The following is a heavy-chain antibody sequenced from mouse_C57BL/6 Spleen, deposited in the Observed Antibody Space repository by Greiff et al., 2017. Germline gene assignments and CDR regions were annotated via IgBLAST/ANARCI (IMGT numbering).Heavy chain of an antibody. J-gene: IGHJ3*01. CDR2: IYPGSGST. Sequence: QVQLQQPGAELVKPGASVKISCKASGFTFTSYWKTRVKPRPGQGLEWIGDIYPGSGSTNSNEKFKSKATLTVDTSSSTAYMQLSSLTSEDYAVYYCARWGFAWFAYWGQGTLVTVSA. CDR1: GFTFTSYW. D-gene: IGHD3-1*01. V-gene: IGHV1-55*01. CDR3: ARWGFAWFAY.